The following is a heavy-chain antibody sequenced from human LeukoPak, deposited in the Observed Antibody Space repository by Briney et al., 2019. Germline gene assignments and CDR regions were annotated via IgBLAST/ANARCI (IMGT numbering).Heavy chain of an antibody. CDR1: GLTSSSYP. CDR3: ARDFGVRGVIIYGGNWFDP. D-gene: IGHD3-10*01. V-gene: IGHV3-30*04. Sequence: GGPRNLPCQAPGLTSSSYPSHWSRQAPGKGLNWVPFKSYDGSNKYYADSVKGRFTISRDNSKNTLYLQMNSLRAEDTAVYYCARDFGVRGVIIYGGNWFDPWGQGTLVTVSS. J-gene: IGHJ5*02. CDR2: KSYDGSNK.